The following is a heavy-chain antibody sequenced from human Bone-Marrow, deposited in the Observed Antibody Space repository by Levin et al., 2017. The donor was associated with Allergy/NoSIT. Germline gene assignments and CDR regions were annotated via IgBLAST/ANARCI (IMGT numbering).Heavy chain of an antibody. Sequence: PGGSLRLSCKTSGYIFTDYYIHWVRLAPRQGLEWVGWINPKSGATKSAQKFQGRITMTRDTSGTTAYMDLSSLTSVDTAVYYCAKVSNRGYSYDAIEHWGQGTLVTVSS. V-gene: IGHV1-2*02. CDR3: AKVSNRGYSYDAIEH. CDR2: INPKSGAT. CDR1: GYIFTDYY. D-gene: IGHD5-12*01. J-gene: IGHJ1*01.